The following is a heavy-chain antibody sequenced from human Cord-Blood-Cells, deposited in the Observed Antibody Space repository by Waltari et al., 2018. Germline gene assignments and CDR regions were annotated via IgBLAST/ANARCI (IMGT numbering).Heavy chain of an antibody. CDR1: GYTFTSYG. J-gene: IGHJ5*02. D-gene: IGHD2-15*01. Sequence: QVQLVQSGAEVKKPGASVKVSCKASGYTFTSYGISWVRQAPGQWLEWMGWISAYNGNTNYAQKLQGRVTMTTDTSTSTAYMELRSLRSDDTAVYYCARDSSEVVVMGWFDPWGQGTLVTVSS. CDR2: ISAYNGNT. CDR3: ARDSSEVVVMGWFDP. V-gene: IGHV1-18*01.